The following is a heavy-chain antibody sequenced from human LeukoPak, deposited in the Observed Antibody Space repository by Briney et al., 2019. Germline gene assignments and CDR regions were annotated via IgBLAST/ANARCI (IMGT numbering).Heavy chain of an antibody. Sequence: SETLSLTCTVSGGSISSYYWSWLRQPAGKGLEWIGRIYTSGSTNYNPSLKRRVPMSVDTSKNQFSLKLSSVTAADTAVYYCARESDYYGSGSYYNYWGQGTLVTVSS. V-gene: IGHV4-4*07. CDR2: IYTSGST. J-gene: IGHJ4*02. D-gene: IGHD3-10*01. CDR3: ARESDYYGSGSYYNY. CDR1: GGSISSYY.